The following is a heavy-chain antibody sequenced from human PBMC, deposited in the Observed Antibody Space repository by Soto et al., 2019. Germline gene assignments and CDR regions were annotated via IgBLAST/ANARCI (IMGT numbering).Heavy chain of an antibody. D-gene: IGHD3-10*01. V-gene: IGHV4-61*01. CDR3: DGYRSGMNDY. J-gene: IGHJ4*02. Sequence: SETLSLTCRVSGGSGSSPLYYCSWILHPPGKGLEWIGYISYTGNSSCIPFLKRRVTISIATSTNQFSLKLNSVTAADTAVYFCDGYRSGMNDYWGQGALVTGSS. CDR1: GGSGSSPLYY. CDR2: ISYTGNS.